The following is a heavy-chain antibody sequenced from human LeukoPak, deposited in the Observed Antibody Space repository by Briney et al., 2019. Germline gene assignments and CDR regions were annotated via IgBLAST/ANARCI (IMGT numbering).Heavy chain of an antibody. V-gene: IGHV1-46*01. CDR2: ISPSGGST. J-gene: IGHJ5*02. D-gene: IGHD5-24*01. CDR3: ARDNSVRDGAWWFNP. CDR1: GFTFTNYN. Sequence: ASVKVSCKASGFTFTNYNLHWVRQAPGQRLEWMGIISPSGGSTTYAQKFQGRVTLTRDMSTSTDYLELSSLRSEDTAVYYCARDNSVRDGAWWFNPWGQGTLVTVSS.